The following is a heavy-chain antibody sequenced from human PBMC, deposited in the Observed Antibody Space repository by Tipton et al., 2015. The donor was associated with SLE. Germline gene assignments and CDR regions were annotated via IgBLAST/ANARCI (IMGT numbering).Heavy chain of an antibody. CDR3: ARVHHDFWKGYYYMDV. D-gene: IGHD3-3*01. V-gene: IGHV4-39*01. CDR2: VYHTGSA. J-gene: IGHJ6*03. CDR1: GGSISSSSYY. Sequence: TLSLTCTVSGGSISSSSYYWGWIRRPPGKGLEWIGNVYHTGSAYYNPSLQSRAIISVDTPKKQFSLKLSSVTATDTAVYYCARVHHDFWKGYYYMDVWGKGTTVTISS.